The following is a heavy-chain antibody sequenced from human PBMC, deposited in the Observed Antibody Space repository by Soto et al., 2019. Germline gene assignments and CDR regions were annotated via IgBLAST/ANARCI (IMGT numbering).Heavy chain of an antibody. V-gene: IGHV1-46*01. CDR1: GYTFTSYY. CDR2: INPSGGST. D-gene: IGHD2-15*01. Sequence: GASVKVSCKASGYTFTSYYMHWVRQAPGQGLEWMGIINPSGGSTSYAQKFQGRVTMTTDTSTSTAYMELRSLRSDDTAVYYCARDDWAPSGGSSFDYWGQGTLVTVSS. CDR3: ARDDWAPSGGSSFDY. J-gene: IGHJ4*02.